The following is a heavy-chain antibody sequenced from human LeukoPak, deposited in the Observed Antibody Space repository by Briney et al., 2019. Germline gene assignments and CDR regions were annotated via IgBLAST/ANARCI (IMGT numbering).Heavy chain of an antibody. D-gene: IGHD3-10*01. V-gene: IGHV3-21*01. CDR3: ARDSFWLGGTIGAFDI. CDR2: ISSSGSSI. CDR1: GFSFSSST. Sequence: PGGSLRLSCAASGFSFSSSTMSWVRQAPGRGLEWVSSISSSGSSIYYADSVKGRFTISRDNAKNSLYLQINSLRAEDTAVYYCARDSFWLGGTIGAFDIWGQGTMVTVSS. J-gene: IGHJ3*02.